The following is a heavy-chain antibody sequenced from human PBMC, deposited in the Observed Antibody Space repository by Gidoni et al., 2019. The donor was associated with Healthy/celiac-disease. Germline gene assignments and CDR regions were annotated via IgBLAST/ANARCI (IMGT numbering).Heavy chain of an antibody. CDR1: GYSISSGYY. Sequence: QVQLQESGPGLVKPSETLSLTCAVSGYSISSGYYWGWIRQPPGKGLEWIGSIYHSGGTYYNPSLKSRVTISVDTSKNQFSLKLSSVTAADTAVYYCARVKSDYGDFSAFDIWGQGTMVTVSS. CDR3: ARVKSDYGDFSAFDI. CDR2: IYHSGGT. D-gene: IGHD4-17*01. J-gene: IGHJ3*02. V-gene: IGHV4-38-2*01.